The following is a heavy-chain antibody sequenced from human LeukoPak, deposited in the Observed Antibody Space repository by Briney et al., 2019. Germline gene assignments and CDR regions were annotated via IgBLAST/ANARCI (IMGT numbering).Heavy chain of an antibody. V-gene: IGHV4-59*08. CDR3: ARHKPRGSAGTGFDD. Sequence: SETLSLTCTVSGDSIISYNWSWIRQSPGKGLEWIGYLYYSGTTNYNPSLNTRVTISVDTSKNQFSLRLSSVTAADTAVYYCARHKPRGSAGTGFDDWGQGTLVTVSS. CDR2: LYYSGTT. CDR1: GDSIISYN. D-gene: IGHD3/OR15-3a*01. J-gene: IGHJ4*02.